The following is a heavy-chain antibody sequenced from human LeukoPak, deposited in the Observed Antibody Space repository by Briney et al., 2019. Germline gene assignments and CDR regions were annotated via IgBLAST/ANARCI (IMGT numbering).Heavy chain of an antibody. CDR1: SGSISSGPFY. Sequence: SQTLSLTCTVSSGSISSGPFYWSWIRQPAGKGLEWIGRMSSGGSIDYNPSLKSRVTMSLDTSRNQFSLKLRSVTAADTAVYYCARDFDTEELLDYWGQGTLVTVSS. D-gene: IGHD3-10*01. CDR2: MSSGGSI. CDR3: ARDFDTEELLDY. V-gene: IGHV4-61*02. J-gene: IGHJ4*02.